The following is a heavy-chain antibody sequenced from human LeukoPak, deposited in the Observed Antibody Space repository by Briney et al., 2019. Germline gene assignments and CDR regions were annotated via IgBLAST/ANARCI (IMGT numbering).Heavy chain of an antibody. D-gene: IGHD5-12*01. Sequence: SETLSLTCTVSGGSISGYFCSWIRQPAGKTLEWIGRIYSSGSTDYNPSLKGRVTMSVDTSKNHFSLKLSSVTAADTATYYCARARYSGYDGAFDIWGQGTMVTVSS. J-gene: IGHJ3*02. V-gene: IGHV4-4*07. CDR2: IYSSGST. CDR3: ARARYSGYDGAFDI. CDR1: GGSISGYF.